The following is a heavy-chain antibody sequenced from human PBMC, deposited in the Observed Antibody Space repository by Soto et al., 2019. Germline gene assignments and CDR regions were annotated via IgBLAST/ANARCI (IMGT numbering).Heavy chain of an antibody. CDR3: RRSSRYSTDV. V-gene: IGHV4-39*01. Sequence: QLQLQESGPGLVKPSETLSLTCTVSGGSISSSSYWGWIRQPPGKGLEWIGSIYSTGNTYYNPSLKSRVRISADTYKNQFSLKLTSVTAADTAVYYCRRSSRYSTDVWGQGTTVTVSS. J-gene: IGHJ6*02. D-gene: IGHD6-13*01. CDR1: GGSISSSSY. CDR2: IYSTGNT.